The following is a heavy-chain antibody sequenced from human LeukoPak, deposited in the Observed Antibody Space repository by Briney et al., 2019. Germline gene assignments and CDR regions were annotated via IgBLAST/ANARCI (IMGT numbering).Heavy chain of an antibody. V-gene: IGHV1-18*01. J-gene: IGHJ5*02. Sequence: ASVTVSCKASGYTFIIYGISWVRQAPGQGLEWMGWISAYNGNTNYAQKLQGRVTMTTDTSTSTAYMELRSLRSDDTAVYYCARAAPGVVVVAEWFDPWGQGTLVTVSS. D-gene: IGHD2-15*01. CDR3: ARAAPGVVVVAEWFDP. CDR2: ISAYNGNT. CDR1: GYTFIIYG.